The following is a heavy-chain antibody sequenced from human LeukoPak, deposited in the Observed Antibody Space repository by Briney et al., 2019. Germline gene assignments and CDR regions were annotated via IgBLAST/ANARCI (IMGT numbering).Heavy chain of an antibody. J-gene: IGHJ4*02. CDR1: GGTFSSYA. D-gene: IGHD2-21*01. CDR2: IIPILGIA. V-gene: IGHV1-69*04. Sequence: SVKVSCKASGGTFSSYAISWVRQAPGQGLEWMGRIIPILGIANYAQKFQGRVTITADKSTSTAHMELSSLRSEDTAVYYCAGGVRRYFDYWGQGTLVTVSS. CDR3: AGGVRRYFDY.